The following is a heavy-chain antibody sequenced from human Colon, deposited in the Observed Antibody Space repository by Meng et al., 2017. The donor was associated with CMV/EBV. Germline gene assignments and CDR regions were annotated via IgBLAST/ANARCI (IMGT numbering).Heavy chain of an antibody. D-gene: IGHD6-19*01. V-gene: IGHV4-39*07. CDR3: SRDLGSGWARLDS. J-gene: IGHJ4*02. CDR2: IYPSGGT. Sequence: VTPTTPPPTPVLISVGSFSSRNSSWGLVRQPPAKALECIGSIYPSGGTYYNPYLPTRVTMSTDTSNTQFSLNLRSMTAADPAVYYCSRDLGSGWARLDSWGQGTLVTVSS. CDR1: VGSFSSRNSS.